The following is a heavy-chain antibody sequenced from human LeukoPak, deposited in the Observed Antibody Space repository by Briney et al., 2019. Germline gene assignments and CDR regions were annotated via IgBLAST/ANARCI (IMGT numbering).Heavy chain of an antibody. V-gene: IGHV3-23*01. D-gene: IGHD1-26*01. CDR3: ATRPASETYYAVFDY. Sequence: GGSLRLSCAASGFSVNSDYMTWVRQAPGKGLEWVSGITGSGGSTYHAESVKGRFTISRDNSKNTLYLEMNSLRAEDTAVYFCATRPASETYYAVFDYWGQGTLVTVSS. J-gene: IGHJ4*02. CDR1: GFSVNSDY. CDR2: ITGSGGST.